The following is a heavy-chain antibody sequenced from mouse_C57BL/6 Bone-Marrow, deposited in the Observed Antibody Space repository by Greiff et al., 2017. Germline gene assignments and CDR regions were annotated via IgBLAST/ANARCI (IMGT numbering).Heavy chain of an antibody. CDR3: ARGGGWLLRGAY. Sequence: VQLQESGPGLVKPSQSLSLTCSVTGYSITSGYYWNWIRQFPGNQLEWMGYISYDGSNNYNPSLTNRISITRDTSKNLFFLKLSSVTTEDTATYYCARGGGWLLRGAYWGQGTLVTVSA. CDR1: GYSITSGYY. D-gene: IGHD2-3*01. CDR2: ISYDGSN. V-gene: IGHV3-6*01. J-gene: IGHJ3*01.